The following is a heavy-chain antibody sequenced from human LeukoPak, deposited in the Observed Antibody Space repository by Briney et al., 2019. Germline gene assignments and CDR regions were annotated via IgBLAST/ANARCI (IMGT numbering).Heavy chain of an antibody. V-gene: IGHV4-59*08. Sequence: SETLSLTCTVSGGSISNYYWSWIRQPPGKGLEWIGYIYYSGSTNYNPSLKSRVTISVDTSKNQFSLKLSSVTAADTAVYYCARRRRGLTGNWFDPWGQGTLVTVSS. CDR3: ARRRRGLTGNWFDP. CDR1: GGSISNYY. CDR2: IYYSGST. D-gene: IGHD3-16*01. J-gene: IGHJ5*02.